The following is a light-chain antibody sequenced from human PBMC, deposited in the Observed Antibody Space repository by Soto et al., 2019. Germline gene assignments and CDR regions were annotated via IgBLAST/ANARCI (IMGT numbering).Light chain of an antibody. CDR3: QQYGNSPWT. J-gene: IGKJ1*01. CDR1: QRFGSSN. V-gene: IGKV3-20*01. Sequence: EIVLTQSPGTLSLSPGERGTLSCRASQRFGSSNLAWYQQKPGQAPRLLIYSTSSRATGITDRFSGSGSGTDFTLTISRLEPEDFAVYYCQQYGNSPWTFGQGTKVDI. CDR2: STS.